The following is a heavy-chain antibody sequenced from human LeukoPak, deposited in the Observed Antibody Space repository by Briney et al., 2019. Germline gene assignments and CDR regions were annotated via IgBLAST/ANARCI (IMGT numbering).Heavy chain of an antibody. J-gene: IGHJ4*02. CDR2: IYYSGST. Sequence: PSETLSLTCTVSGGSISSSSYYWGWIRQPPGKGLEWIGYIYYSGSTNYNPSLKSRVTISVDTSKNQFSLKLSSVTAADTAVYYCARDEKDYFDYWGQGTLVTVSS. CDR1: GGSISSSSYY. CDR3: ARDEKDYFDY. V-gene: IGHV4-61*01.